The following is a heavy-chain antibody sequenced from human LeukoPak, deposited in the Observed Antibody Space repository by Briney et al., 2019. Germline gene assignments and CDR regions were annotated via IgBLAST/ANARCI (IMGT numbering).Heavy chain of an antibody. J-gene: IGHJ4*02. CDR3: AKDGYYYDSSGYYAL. V-gene: IGHV3-23*01. Sequence: GGSLRLSCAASGFTFSSYSMNWVRQAPGKGLEWVSAISGSGGSTYYADSVKGRFTISRDNSKNTLYLQMNSLRAEDTAVYYCAKDGYYYDSSGYYALWGQGTLVTVSS. CDR2: ISGSGGST. D-gene: IGHD3-22*01. CDR1: GFTFSSYS.